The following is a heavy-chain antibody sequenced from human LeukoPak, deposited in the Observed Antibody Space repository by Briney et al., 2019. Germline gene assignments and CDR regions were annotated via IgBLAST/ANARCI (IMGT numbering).Heavy chain of an antibody. Sequence: ASVKVSCKASGYTFTSYAISWVRQAPGQGLEWMGGIIPIFGTANYAQKFQGRVTMTEDTSTDTAYMELSSLRSEDTAVYYCATRDPKVGATLFDWDYWGQGTLVTVSS. CDR1: GYTFTSYA. CDR3: ATRDPKVGATLFDWDY. J-gene: IGHJ4*02. D-gene: IGHD1-26*01. CDR2: IIPIFGTA. V-gene: IGHV1-69*06.